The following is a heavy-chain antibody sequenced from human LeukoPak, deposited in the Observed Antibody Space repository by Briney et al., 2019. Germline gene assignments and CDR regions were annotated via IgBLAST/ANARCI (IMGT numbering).Heavy chain of an antibody. CDR3: ARPYCSGGSCYSGFVS. V-gene: IGHV1-46*01. CDR1: GYTFTKFY. CDR2: INPSGGSA. J-gene: IGHJ4*02. D-gene: IGHD2-15*01. Sequence: ASVKVSCKASGYTFTKFYMSWVRQAPGQGPEWMGIINPSGGSASPALRFQGRLTLTRDISTTTVYMELSSLRSEDTAVYYCARPYCSGGSCYSGFVSWGQGTLLTVSS.